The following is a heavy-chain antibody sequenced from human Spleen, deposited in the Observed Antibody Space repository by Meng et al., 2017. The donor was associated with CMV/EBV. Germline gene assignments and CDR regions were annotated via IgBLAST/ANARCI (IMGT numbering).Heavy chain of an antibody. J-gene: IGHJ4*02. CDR3: AKGGGPYYYDSSGYYYFDY. Sequence: GESLKISCAASGFTFSSYAMSWVRQAPGKGLEWVSAISGSGGGTYYADSVKGRFTISRDNSKNTLYLQMNSLRAEDTAVYYCAKGGGPYYYDSSGYYYFDYWGQGTLVTVSS. D-gene: IGHD3-22*01. CDR1: GFTFSSYA. CDR2: ISGSGGGT. V-gene: IGHV3-23*01.